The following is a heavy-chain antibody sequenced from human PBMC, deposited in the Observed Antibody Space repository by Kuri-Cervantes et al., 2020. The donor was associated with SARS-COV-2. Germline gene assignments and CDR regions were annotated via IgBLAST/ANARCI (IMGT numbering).Heavy chain of an antibody. CDR2: IYYSGST. CDR3: ARAARYCSSTSCYGLYYYYYYMDV. D-gene: IGHD2-2*01. V-gene: IGHV4-39*01. J-gene: IGHJ6*03. Sequence: SQTLSLTCAVYGGSFSSYYWGWIRQPPGKGLEWIGSIYYSGSTYYNPSLKSRVTISVDTSKNQFSLKLSSVTAADTAVYYCARAARYCSSTSCYGLYYYYYYMDVWGKGTTVTVSS. CDR1: GGSFSSYY.